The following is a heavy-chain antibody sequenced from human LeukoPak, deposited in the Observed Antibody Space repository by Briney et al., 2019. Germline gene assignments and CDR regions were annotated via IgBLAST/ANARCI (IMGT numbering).Heavy chain of an antibody. J-gene: IGHJ1*01. CDR1: GFTFSSYA. Sequence: GGSLRLSCAASGFTFSSYAMSWVRQAPGKGLEWVSSISSSSTYIYYADSVKGRFTISRDNAKSSLYLQTNSLRAEDTAVYYCARDPPLITAAGSRYFQHWGQGTLVTVSS. D-gene: IGHD6-13*01. CDR2: ISSSSTYI. CDR3: ARDPPLITAAGSRYFQH. V-gene: IGHV3-21*01.